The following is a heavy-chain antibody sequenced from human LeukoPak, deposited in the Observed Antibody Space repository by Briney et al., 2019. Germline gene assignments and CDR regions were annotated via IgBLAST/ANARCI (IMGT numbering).Heavy chain of an antibody. CDR2: ISYDGSNK. Sequence: PGRSLRLSCAASGFTFSSYAMHWVRQAPGKGLEWVAVISYDGSNKYYADSVKGRFTISRDNSKNTLYLQTNSLRAEDTAVYYCARDLGVGAIRLILDYWGQGTLVTVSS. CDR1: GFTFSSYA. J-gene: IGHJ4*02. D-gene: IGHD1-26*01. CDR3: ARDLGVGAIRLILDY. V-gene: IGHV3-30-3*01.